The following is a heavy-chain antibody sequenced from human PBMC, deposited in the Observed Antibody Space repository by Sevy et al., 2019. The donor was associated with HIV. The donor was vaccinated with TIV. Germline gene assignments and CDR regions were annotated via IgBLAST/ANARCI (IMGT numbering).Heavy chain of an antibody. J-gene: IGHJ5*02. CDR1: RVTFSSYA. D-gene: IGHD4-17*01. Sequence: GGSLRLSCAASRVTFSSYAMHWVRQAPGKGLEWVAVISYDGSNKYYADSVKGRFTISRDNSKKTVYLQMNSLRVEDTAVYYCARDQHDYAGNIRTGWFDPWGQGALVTVSS. CDR2: ISYDGSNK. CDR3: ARDQHDYAGNIRTGWFDP. V-gene: IGHV3-30-3*01.